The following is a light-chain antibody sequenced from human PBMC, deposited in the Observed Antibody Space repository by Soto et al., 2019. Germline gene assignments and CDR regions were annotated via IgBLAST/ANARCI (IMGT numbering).Light chain of an antibody. Sequence: EIVLTQSRGTLSLSAGERLTLSCRASQTVSSSYLAWYQQKPGQAPRLLVYGASSRATGIPDRFSGSGSGKYVAVTISRLEPEDFVVYHCQQYGSSQFTVGPGAKADIK. CDR3: QQYGSSQFT. J-gene: IGKJ3*01. V-gene: IGKV3-20*01. CDR2: GAS. CDR1: QTVSSSY.